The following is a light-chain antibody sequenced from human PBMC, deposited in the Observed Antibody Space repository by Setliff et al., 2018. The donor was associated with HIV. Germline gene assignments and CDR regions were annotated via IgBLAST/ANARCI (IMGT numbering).Light chain of an antibody. CDR1: SSDVGGYNY. CDR2: DVS. V-gene: IGLV2-14*01. CDR3: SSYTGSSTL. J-gene: IGLJ2*01. Sequence: QSALAQPDSVSGSPGQSITISCTGTSSDVGGYNYVSWYQQHPGKAPKLMIHDVSNRPSGVSNRFSGSKSGNTASLTISGLQAEDEADYYCSSYTGSSTLFGGGTKVTVL.